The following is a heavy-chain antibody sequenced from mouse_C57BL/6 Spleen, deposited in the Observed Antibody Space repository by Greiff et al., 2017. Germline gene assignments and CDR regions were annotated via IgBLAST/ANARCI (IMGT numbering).Heavy chain of an antibody. CDR3: ARQNYSNYLDY. D-gene: IGHD2-5*01. J-gene: IGHJ2*01. CDR2: ISSGGSYT. Sequence: EVQLQQSGGDLVKPGGSLKLSCAASGFTFSSYGMSWVRQTPDKRLEWVATISSGGSYTYYPDSVKGRFTISRDNAKNTLYLQMSSLKSEDTAMYYCARQNYSNYLDYWGQGTTLTVSS. CDR1: GFTFSSYG. V-gene: IGHV5-6*01.